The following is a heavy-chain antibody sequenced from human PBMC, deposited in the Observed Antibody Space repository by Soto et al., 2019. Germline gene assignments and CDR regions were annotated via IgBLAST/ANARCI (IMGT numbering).Heavy chain of an antibody. Sequence: GGSLRLSCAASGFTFSNAWMNWVRQAPGKGLEWVGRIKSKTDGGTTDYAAPVKGRFTISRDDSKNTLYLQMNSLKTEDTAVYYCTTTLGSVYGSGSYYSNSDDYWGQGTLVTVSS. CDR3: TTTLGSVYGSGSYYSNSDDY. CDR2: IKSKTDGGTT. V-gene: IGHV3-15*07. J-gene: IGHJ4*02. D-gene: IGHD3-10*01. CDR1: GFTFSNAW.